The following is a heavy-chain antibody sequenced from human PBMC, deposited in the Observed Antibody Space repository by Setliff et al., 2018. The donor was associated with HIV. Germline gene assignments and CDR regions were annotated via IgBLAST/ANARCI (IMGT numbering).Heavy chain of an antibody. CDR3: ARDPRQYSYYGMDV. J-gene: IGHJ6*02. V-gene: IGHV4-31*03. CDR1: GGSITSGGYY. Sequence: SETLSLTCTVSGGSITSGGYYWSWIRQHPEKGLGWIGYIFYTGNTYHNPSLKSRVTISVDTSKNQFSLELSSVTAADTAVYYCARDPRQYSYYGMDVWGQGTTVTVSS. CDR2: IFYTGNT.